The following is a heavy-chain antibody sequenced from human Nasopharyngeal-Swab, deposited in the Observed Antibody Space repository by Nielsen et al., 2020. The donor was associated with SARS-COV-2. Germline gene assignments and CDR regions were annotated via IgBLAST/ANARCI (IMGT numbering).Heavy chain of an antibody. CDR1: GFTFSSYW. D-gene: IGHD2-2*01. J-gene: IGHJ6*02. Sequence: GESLKISCAASGFTFSSYWMSWVRQAPGKGLEWVANIKQDGSEKYYVDSVKGRFTISRDNAKNSLYPQMNSLRAEDTAVYYCARDRGYCSSTSCYVGSYYYYGMDVWGQGTTVTVSS. CDR3: ARDRGYCSSTSCYVGSYYYYGMDV. CDR2: IKQDGSEK. V-gene: IGHV3-7*01.